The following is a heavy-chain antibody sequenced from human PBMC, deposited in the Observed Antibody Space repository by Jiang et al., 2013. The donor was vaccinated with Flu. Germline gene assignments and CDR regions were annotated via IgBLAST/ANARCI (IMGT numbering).Heavy chain of an antibody. D-gene: IGHD2-2*01. J-gene: IGHJ4*02. CDR3: ARAPNGISAASGSRPPHYFDF. CDR1: GASINSGAYY. V-gene: IGHV4-61*02. CDR2: IHTTGTT. Sequence: GPGLVRPSQTLSLSCTVSGASINSGAYYWTWIRQSAEKGLEWIGRIHTTGTTNYNASFKSRVTISRDTSKNQISLRLNSVTAADTAVYFCARAPNGISAASGSRPPHYFDFVGPGALVTVSS.